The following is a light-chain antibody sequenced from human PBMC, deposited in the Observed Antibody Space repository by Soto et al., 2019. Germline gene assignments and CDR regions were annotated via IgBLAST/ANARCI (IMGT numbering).Light chain of an antibody. Sequence: VLTQSPGTLSLSPGERATLSCRASQSVDRSDIAWYQQKPGQAPRLLIYSTSIRAAGIPDRFSVSGSGTGFSLTNSRLGPEDFSVYYCQHFGRSPLTFGGGTKVEIK. CDR1: QSVDRSD. J-gene: IGKJ4*01. V-gene: IGKV3-20*01. CDR3: QHFGRSPLT. CDR2: STS.